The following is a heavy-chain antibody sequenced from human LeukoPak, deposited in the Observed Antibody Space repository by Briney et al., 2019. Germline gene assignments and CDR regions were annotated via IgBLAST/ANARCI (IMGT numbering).Heavy chain of an antibody. CDR3: AAPYYYGSGSLLNYYYGMDV. V-gene: IGHV3-11*06. CDR2: ISSTSSDT. D-gene: IGHD3-10*01. CDR1: GFIFSDYY. Sequence: PGGSLRLSCAASGFIFSDYYMSWIRQTPGEGLEWLSYISSTSSDTNYADSVKGRFTISRDNAKKSLFLQMNSLRAEDTGVYYCAAPYYYGSGSLLNYYYGMDVWGKGTTVTVSS. J-gene: IGHJ6*04.